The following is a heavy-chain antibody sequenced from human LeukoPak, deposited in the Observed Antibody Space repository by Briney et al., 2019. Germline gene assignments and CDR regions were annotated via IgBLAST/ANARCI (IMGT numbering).Heavy chain of an antibody. V-gene: IGHV3-21*04. CDR2: ISSSSSYI. CDR3: AKDGAAAARPYYFDY. J-gene: IGHJ4*02. CDR1: GFTFSNYS. D-gene: IGHD6-13*01. Sequence: GGSLRLSCAASGFTFSNYSMNWVRQAPGKGLEWVSSISSSSSYIYSADSVKGRFTISRDNAKNSLYLQMNSLRAEDTALYYCAKDGAAAARPYYFDYWGQGTLVTVSS.